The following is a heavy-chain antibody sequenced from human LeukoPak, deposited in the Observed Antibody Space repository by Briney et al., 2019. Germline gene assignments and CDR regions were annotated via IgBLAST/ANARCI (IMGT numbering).Heavy chain of an antibody. CDR1: TFTFNIHG. CDR2: IRYDGSKK. J-gene: IGHJ4*02. D-gene: IGHD4-17*01. CDR3: AKDLSSYGASYAADY. Sequence: PGGSLRLPCAASTFTFNIHGMHWVRQAPGKGLEWVAFIRYDGSKKYYADSVKGRFTISRDNSKNTLYLQINSLRAEDTAVYFCAKDLSSYGASYAADYWGQGTLVTVS. V-gene: IGHV3-30*02.